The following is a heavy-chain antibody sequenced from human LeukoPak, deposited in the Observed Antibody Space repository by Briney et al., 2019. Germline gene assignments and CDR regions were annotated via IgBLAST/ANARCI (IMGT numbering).Heavy chain of an antibody. D-gene: IGHD3-10*01. V-gene: IGHV3-23*01. CDR3: AKDDGSGKYYFDY. Sequence: GGSLRLSCAASGFTFSDYYMSWIRQAPGKGLEWVSAISGSGGSTYYADSVKGRFTISRDNSKNTLYLQMNSLRAEDTAVYYCAKDDGSGKYYFDYWGQGTLVTVSS. J-gene: IGHJ4*02. CDR1: GFTFSDYY. CDR2: ISGSGGST.